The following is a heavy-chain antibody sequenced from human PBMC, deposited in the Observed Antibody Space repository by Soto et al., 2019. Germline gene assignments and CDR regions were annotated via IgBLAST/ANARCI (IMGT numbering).Heavy chain of an antibody. V-gene: IGHV3-23*01. D-gene: IGHD2-2*01. Sequence: EVQLLESGGGLVQPGGSLRLSCAASGFTFSSYAMSWVRQAPGKGLEWVSGVSGSGGSTYYAESVKGRFTISRDNSKNTLNLQMNSLRVEDTAVYYCAKAHVVPAGLRHHYYGMDVWGQGTTVTASS. CDR1: GFTFSSYA. CDR2: VSGSGGST. CDR3: AKAHVVPAGLRHHYYGMDV. J-gene: IGHJ6*02.